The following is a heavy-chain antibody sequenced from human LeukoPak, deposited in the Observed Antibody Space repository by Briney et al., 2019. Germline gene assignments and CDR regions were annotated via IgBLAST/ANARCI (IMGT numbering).Heavy chain of an antibody. CDR1: GYTFTSYC. D-gene: IGHD1-26*01. CDR3: ARVSGSHRGYFDY. Sequence: ASVKVSCKASGYTFTSYCMHWVRQAPGQGLEWMGWMNPNSGNTGYAQKFQGRVTMTRNTSISTAYMELSSLRSEDTAVYYCARVSGSHRGYFDYWGQGTLVTVSS. J-gene: IGHJ4*02. CDR2: MNPNSGNT. V-gene: IGHV1-8*02.